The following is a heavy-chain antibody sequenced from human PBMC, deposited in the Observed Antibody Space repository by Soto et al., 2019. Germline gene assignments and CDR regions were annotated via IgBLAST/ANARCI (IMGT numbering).Heavy chain of an antibody. CDR2: IVPMLGTP. Sequence: QVQLVQSGAEVKEPGSSVRVSCKASGGTFDNFIMNWVRQTPGQGLEWMGGIVPMLGTPTYAEKFKGRVTISATGSTSTMYMEVTSLRSEDTAIYYCASNGTYSSSLSQYSGMDVWGQGTTVTGSS. CDR1: GGTFDNFI. V-gene: IGHV1-69*13. J-gene: IGHJ6*02. D-gene: IGHD1-26*01. CDR3: ASNGTYSSSLSQYSGMDV.